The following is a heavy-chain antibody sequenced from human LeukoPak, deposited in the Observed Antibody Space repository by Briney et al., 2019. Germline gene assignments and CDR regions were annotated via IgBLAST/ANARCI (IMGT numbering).Heavy chain of an antibody. D-gene: IGHD4-23*01. CDR2: ISSSSSYI. CDR1: GFTFSSYS. CDR3: ARAYYGGKEYYFDY. J-gene: IGHJ4*02. Sequence: GSLRLSCAASGFTFSSYSMNWVRQAPGKGLEWVSSISSSSSYIYYADSVKGRFTISRDNAKNSLYLQMNSLRAEDTAVYYCARAYYGGKEYYFDYWGQGTLVTVSS. V-gene: IGHV3-21*01.